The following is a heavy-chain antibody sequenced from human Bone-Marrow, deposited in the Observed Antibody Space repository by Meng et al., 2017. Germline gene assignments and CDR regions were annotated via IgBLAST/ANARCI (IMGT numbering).Heavy chain of an antibody. D-gene: IGHD1-26*01. CDR1: GGTFISYA. V-gene: IGHV1-69*05. J-gene: IGHJ3*02. Sequence: AVKVSCKASGGTFISYAISWVRQAPGQGLEWMGGIIPIFGTANYAQKFQGRVTMTRDTSTSTVYMELSSLRSEDTAVYYCARVEGANDQDAFDIWGQGTMVTVSS. CDR2: IIPIFGTA. CDR3: ARVEGANDQDAFDI.